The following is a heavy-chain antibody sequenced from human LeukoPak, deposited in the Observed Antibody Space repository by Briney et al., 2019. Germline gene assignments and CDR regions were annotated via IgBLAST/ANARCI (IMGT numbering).Heavy chain of an antibody. Sequence: KPSETLSLTCAVSAYSISSGYYWGWIRQPPGKGLEWIGSIYHSGSTYYNPSLKSQVTISVDTPKNQFSLKLSSVTAADTAVYYCARGDSYGPFDYWGQGTLVTVSS. D-gene: IGHD5-18*01. V-gene: IGHV4-38-2*01. J-gene: IGHJ4*02. CDR3: ARGDSYGPFDY. CDR2: IYHSGST. CDR1: AYSISSGYY.